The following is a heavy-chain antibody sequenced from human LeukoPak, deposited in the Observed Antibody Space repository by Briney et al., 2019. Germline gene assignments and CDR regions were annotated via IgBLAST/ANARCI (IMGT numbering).Heavy chain of an antibody. CDR1: GYSFDEYA. CDR3: AKDRYCTSSSCPIDY. CDR2: INWKSDKI. Sequence: GGSLRLSCAGSGYSFDEYAMHWVRQAPGKGLEWVSGINWKSDKIGYADSVKGRFAISRDNSKNSLYLQMNSLRVEDTALYYCAKDRYCTSSSCPIDYWGQGTMVTVSS. D-gene: IGHD2-2*01. V-gene: IGHV3-9*01. J-gene: IGHJ4*02.